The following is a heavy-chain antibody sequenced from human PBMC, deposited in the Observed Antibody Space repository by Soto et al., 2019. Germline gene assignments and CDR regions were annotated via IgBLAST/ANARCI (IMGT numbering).Heavy chain of an antibody. J-gene: IGHJ5*01. V-gene: IGHV3-23*01. CDR1: GFTFNIYA. CDR2: ISGSGGST. Sequence: PGGSLRLSCAASGFTFNIYAMSWVRQAPGKGLEWVSTISGSGGSTYYADSVKGRFTISRANSKNTLYLQMNSLRAEDTAVYYCYYYDSSAYEYTWFDPWGQGTLVTVSS. CDR3: YYYDSSAYEYTWFDP. D-gene: IGHD3-22*01.